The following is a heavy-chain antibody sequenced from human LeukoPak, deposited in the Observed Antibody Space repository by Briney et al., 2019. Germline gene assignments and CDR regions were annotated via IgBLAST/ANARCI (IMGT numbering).Heavy chain of an antibody. CDR2: INHSGNT. J-gene: IGHJ4*02. V-gene: IGHV4-34*01. D-gene: IGHD2-8*02. Sequence: SETLSLTCAVYGGSFSGYYWSWIRQPPGKGLEWIGEINHSGNTNYNPSLTSRVTISVDTSKNQFSLKMGSVTAADTAVYYCARVIVVLGGYFDYWGQGTRVTVSS. CDR1: GGSFSGYY. CDR3: ARVIVVLGGYFDY.